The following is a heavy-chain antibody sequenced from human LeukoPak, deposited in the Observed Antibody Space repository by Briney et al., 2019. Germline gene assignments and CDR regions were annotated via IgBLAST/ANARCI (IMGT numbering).Heavy chain of an antibody. CDR1: GGTFSSYA. D-gene: IGHD2-2*01. CDR3: ARGYDCSSTSCYAPRSRYYYYYMDV. Sequence: SVKVSCKASGGTFSSYAISWVRQAPGQGLEWMGGIIPIFGTANYAQKFQGRVTITTDESTSTAYMELSSLRSEDTAVYYCARGYDCSSTSCYAPRSRYYYYYMDVWGKGTTVTVSS. CDR2: IIPIFGTA. V-gene: IGHV1-69*05. J-gene: IGHJ6*03.